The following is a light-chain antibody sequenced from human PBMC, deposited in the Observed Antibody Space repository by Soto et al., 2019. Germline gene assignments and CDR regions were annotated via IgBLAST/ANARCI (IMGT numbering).Light chain of an antibody. CDR3: GTWDGSLRAVV. CDR1: SSNIGTNH. CDR2: DSD. J-gene: IGLJ2*01. V-gene: IGLV1-51*01. Sequence: QSVLTQPPSVSAAPGQKVTISCSGSSSNIGTNHVSWYQQFPEAAPKLLIHDSDKRPSDIPDRFSGSKSATSATLGITGLQTGDEADYYCGTWDGSLRAVVLGGGTKLTVL.